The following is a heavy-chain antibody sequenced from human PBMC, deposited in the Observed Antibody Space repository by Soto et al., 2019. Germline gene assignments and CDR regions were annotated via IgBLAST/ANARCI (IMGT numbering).Heavy chain of an antibody. D-gene: IGHD3-3*01. V-gene: IGHV3-21*01. Sequence: GGSLRLSCAASGFTFSSYSMNWVRQAPGKGLEWVSSISSSSSYIYYADSVKGRFTISRDNAKNSLYLQMNSLRAEDTAVYYCARDPVSEAIFGVVTDYFDYWGQGTLVTVSS. J-gene: IGHJ4*02. CDR2: ISSSSSYI. CDR3: ARDPVSEAIFGVVTDYFDY. CDR1: GFTFSSYS.